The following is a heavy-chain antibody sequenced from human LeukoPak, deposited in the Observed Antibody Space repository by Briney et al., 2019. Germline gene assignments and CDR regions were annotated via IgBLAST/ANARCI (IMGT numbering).Heavy chain of an antibody. V-gene: IGHV3-23*01. Sequence: TGGSLRLSCAASGFTFSSYAMSWVRQAPGKGLEWVSAISGSGGSTYYADSVKGRFTISRDNSKNTLYLQMNSLRAEVTAVYYCAKGGYSSGWIDAFDIWGQGTMVTVSS. CDR3: AKGGYSSGWIDAFDI. D-gene: IGHD6-19*01. CDR1: GFTFSSYA. J-gene: IGHJ3*02. CDR2: ISGSGGST.